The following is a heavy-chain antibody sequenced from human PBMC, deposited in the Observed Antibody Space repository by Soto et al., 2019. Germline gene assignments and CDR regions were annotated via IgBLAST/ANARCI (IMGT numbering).Heavy chain of an antibody. J-gene: IGHJ5*02. Sequence: QVQLVQSGAEVKKPGASVKVSCKASGYTFTSYDINWVRQATGQGLEWMGWMNCDSSNTGFAPNFQGRVSMTRDSSSNTAYMELSSLRSDDTAIYYCARGETFDPWGQGTLVTVSS. CDR3: ARGETFDP. CDR1: GYTFTSYD. CDR2: MNCDSSNT. V-gene: IGHV1-8*01.